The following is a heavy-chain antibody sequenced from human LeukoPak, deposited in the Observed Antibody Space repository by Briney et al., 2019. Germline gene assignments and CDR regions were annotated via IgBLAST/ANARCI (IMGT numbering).Heavy chain of an antibody. CDR1: GFTFSKYV. V-gene: IGHV3-23*01. Sequence: PGGSLRLSCAASGFTFSKYVMSWVRQAPGKGLEWVSYIDGSGGSTNYADSVKGRFTISRDNSKNTLYLQVNSLRVEDTAIYYCAKENWYLYDNNWYKTWFDPWGQGTLVTVSS. CDR2: IDGSGGST. J-gene: IGHJ5*02. D-gene: IGHD1/OR15-1a*01. CDR3: AKENWYLYDNNWYKTWFDP.